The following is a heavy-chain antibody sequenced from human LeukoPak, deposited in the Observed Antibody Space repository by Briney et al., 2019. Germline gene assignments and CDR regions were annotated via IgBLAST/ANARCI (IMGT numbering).Heavy chain of an antibody. D-gene: IGHD4-17*01. CDR1: GGSISNYY. Sequence: SETLSLTCTVSGGSISNYYWSWIRQPPGKGLEWIGYIYYSGSTNYNPSLKSRVTISVDMSKNQFSLKLSSVTAADTAVYYCARGADYGDYYFDYRGQGTLVTVSS. CDR3: ARGADYGDYYFDY. CDR2: IYYSGST. V-gene: IGHV4-59*01. J-gene: IGHJ4*02.